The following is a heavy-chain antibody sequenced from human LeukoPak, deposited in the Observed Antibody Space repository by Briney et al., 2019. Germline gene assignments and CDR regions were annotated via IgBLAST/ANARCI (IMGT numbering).Heavy chain of an antibody. CDR1: RFTFSSYA. V-gene: IGHV3-23*01. CDR2: ISATDGST. Sequence: PGGSLRLSCAASRFTFSSYAMSWVRQAPGKGLEWVSVISATDGSTYYADSVKGRFTISRDNAKNSLYLRMNSLRAEDTAVYYCARVVDYYDSSGYYDNAFDIWGQGTMVTVSS. J-gene: IGHJ3*02. D-gene: IGHD3-22*01. CDR3: ARVVDYYDSSGYYDNAFDI.